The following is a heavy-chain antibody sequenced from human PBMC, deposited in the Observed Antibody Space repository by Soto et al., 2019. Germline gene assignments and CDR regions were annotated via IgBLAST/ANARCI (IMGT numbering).Heavy chain of an antibody. D-gene: IGHD5-12*01. Sequence: GESLKISRKDSGYFFTNYWIAWVRQMPGKGLEGMGIIYPDDSHHRYSPSFQGQVTISADKSIRTDNSITTAYLQWSSLKASDAAISYCASRRGVGGSLGMDVWGQGTTVTVSS. CDR2: IYPDDSHH. CDR1: GYFFTNYW. V-gene: IGHV5-51*01. J-gene: IGHJ6*02. CDR3: ASRRGVGGSLGMDV.